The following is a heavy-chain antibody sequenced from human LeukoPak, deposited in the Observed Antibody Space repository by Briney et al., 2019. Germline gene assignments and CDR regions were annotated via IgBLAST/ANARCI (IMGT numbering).Heavy chain of an antibody. CDR3: TSPYDFWSGYDDAFDI. Sequence: GGSLRLSCTASGFTFGDYAMSWVRQAPGKGLEWVGFIRSKAYGGTTEYAASVKGRFTISRDDSKSIAYLQMNSLKTEDTDVYYCTSPYDFWSGYDDAFDIWGQGTMVTVSS. J-gene: IGHJ3*02. D-gene: IGHD3-3*01. CDR2: IRSKAYGGTT. V-gene: IGHV3-49*04. CDR1: GFTFGDYA.